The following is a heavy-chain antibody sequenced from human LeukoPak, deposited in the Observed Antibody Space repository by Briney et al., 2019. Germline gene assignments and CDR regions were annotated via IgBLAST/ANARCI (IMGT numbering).Heavy chain of an antibody. D-gene: IGHD6-19*01. CDR1: GFTFSSYA. CDR3: AKGVAVAKGYFDY. J-gene: IGHJ4*02. CDR2: ISGSGGST. V-gene: IGHV3-23*01. Sequence: QAGGSLRLSCAASGFTFSSYAMSWVRQAPGKGLEWVSAISGSGGSTYYADSVKGRFTISRDNSKNTLYLQMNSLRAEDTAVYYCAKGVAVAKGYFDYWGLGTLVTVSS.